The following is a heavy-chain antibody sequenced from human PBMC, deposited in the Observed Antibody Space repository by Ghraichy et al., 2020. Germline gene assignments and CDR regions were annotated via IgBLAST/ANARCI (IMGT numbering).Heavy chain of an antibody. CDR2: IYGRGNT. CDR1: DFSVSRYY. J-gene: IGHJ4*02. CDR3: AGGNWVFDF. Sequence: GGSLRLSCAVSDFSVSRYYLGWVRQAPGKGLEWISVIYGRGNTYYADSLKDRFIVSRDNSKNTLHLQISSLRAEDTALYFCAGGNWVFDFWGQGTLVTVSS. D-gene: IGHD1-1*01. V-gene: IGHV3-66*01.